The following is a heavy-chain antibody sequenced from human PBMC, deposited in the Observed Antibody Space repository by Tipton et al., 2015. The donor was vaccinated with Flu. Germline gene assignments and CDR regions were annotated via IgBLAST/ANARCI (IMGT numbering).Heavy chain of an antibody. J-gene: IGHJ5*02. CDR3: GRNYGPFNWFDP. CDR1: GGSIRSSTDY. CDR2: IHSSGST. Sequence: TLSLTCTVSGGSIRSSTDYWGWVRQPPGKGLDWIGTIHSSGSTYYNPSLTSRVTISLDTSKNQFSLRLTSVTAADTAIYYCGRNYGPFNWFDPWGQGTLVTVPS. V-gene: IGHV4-39*01. D-gene: IGHD3-16*01.